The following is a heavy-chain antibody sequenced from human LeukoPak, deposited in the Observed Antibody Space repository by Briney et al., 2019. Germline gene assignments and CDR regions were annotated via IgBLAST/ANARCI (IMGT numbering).Heavy chain of an antibody. V-gene: IGHV4-39*07. CDR3: ARCRTAGDYVPLYYYYMDV. CDR1: GGSISSSSYY. CDR2: IYYSGST. D-gene: IGHD4-17*01. J-gene: IGHJ6*03. Sequence: SETLSLTCTVSGGSISSSSYYWGWIRQPPGKGLEWIGSIYYSGSTYYNPSLKSRVTISVDTSKNQFSLKLSSVTAADTAVYYSARCRTAGDYVPLYYYYMDVWGKGTTVTVSS.